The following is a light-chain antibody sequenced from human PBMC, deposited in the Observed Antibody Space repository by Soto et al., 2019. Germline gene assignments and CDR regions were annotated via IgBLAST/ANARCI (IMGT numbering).Light chain of an antibody. CDR3: QKYDSAPWT. Sequence: DIQMTQSHSVMSASVGARVPITCRASQGISNYLAWFQQKPGKVPKRLIYAASNLQSGVPSRFSGSGSGTDFTLTISSLQPEDFATYYCQKYDSAPWTFGQGTKVDIK. V-gene: IGKV1-17*03. J-gene: IGKJ1*01. CDR1: QGISNY. CDR2: AAS.